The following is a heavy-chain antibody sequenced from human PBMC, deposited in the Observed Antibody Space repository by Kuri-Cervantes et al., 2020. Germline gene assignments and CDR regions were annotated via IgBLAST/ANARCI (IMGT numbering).Heavy chain of an antibody. J-gene: IGHJ4*02. CDR2: ISGSGGST. CDR1: GFTFSSYA. D-gene: IGHD5-12*01. CDR3: TTEPYIVLMHY. Sequence: GGSLRLSCAASGFTFSSYAMSWVRQAPGKGLEWVSAISGSGGSTYYADSVKGRFTISRDNSKNTLYLQMNSLRAEDTAVYYCTTEPYIVLMHYWGQGTLVTVSS. V-gene: IGHV3-23*01.